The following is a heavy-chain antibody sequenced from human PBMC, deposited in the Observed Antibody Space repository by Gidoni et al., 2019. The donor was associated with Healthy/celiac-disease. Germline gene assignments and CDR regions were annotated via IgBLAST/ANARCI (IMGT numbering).Heavy chain of an antibody. CDR3: AAHPYYFDY. CDR2: ISWNSGSI. Sequence: EVQLVESGGGLVQPGRSLRLSCAASGFTFDDYAMHWVRQAPGKGLEWVSGISWNSGSIGYADSVKGRFTISRDNAKNSLYLQMNSLRAEDTALYYCAAHPYYFDYWCQGTLVTVSS. J-gene: IGHJ4*02. CDR1: GFTFDDYA. V-gene: IGHV3-9*01.